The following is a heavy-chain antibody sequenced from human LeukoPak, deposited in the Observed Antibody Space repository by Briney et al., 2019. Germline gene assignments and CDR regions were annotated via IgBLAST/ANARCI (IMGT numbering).Heavy chain of an antibody. CDR1: GFTFSSYW. Sequence: VGSLRLSCAASGFTFSSYWRSWVRQAPGKGLEWLANIKQDGSEKYYVDSVKGRFTISRDNAKNSLYLQMNSLRAEDTAVYYCARDKQLSGYFDYWGQGTLVTVSS. CDR3: ARDKQLSGYFDY. J-gene: IGHJ4*02. D-gene: IGHD6-6*01. V-gene: IGHV3-7*01. CDR2: IKQDGSEK.